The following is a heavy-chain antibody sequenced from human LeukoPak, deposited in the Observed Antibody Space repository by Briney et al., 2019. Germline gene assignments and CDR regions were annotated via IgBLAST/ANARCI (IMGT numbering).Heavy chain of an antibody. V-gene: IGHV4-61*02. CDR1: GGSISSGSYY. CDR2: IYTSGST. CDR3: ATDILGTRAFDY. J-gene: IGHJ4*02. D-gene: IGHD1-26*01. Sequence: SETLSLTCTVSGGSISSGSYYWSWIRQPAGKGLEWIGRIYTSGSTNYNPSLKSRVTISVDTSKNQFSLKLSSVTAADTAVYYCATDILGTRAFDYWGQGTLVTVSS.